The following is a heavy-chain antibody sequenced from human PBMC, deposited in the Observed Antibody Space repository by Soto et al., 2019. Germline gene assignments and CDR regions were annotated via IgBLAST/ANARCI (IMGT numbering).Heavy chain of an antibody. CDR2: IYHSGST. J-gene: IGHJ4*02. D-gene: IGHD3-22*01. CDR1: GGSISSSNW. Sequence: KPSETLSLTCAVSGGSISSSNWWSWVRQPPGEGLEWIGEIYHSGSTNYNPSLKSRVTISVDKSKNQFSLKLSSVTAADTAVYYCARGHYDSSGYYEKQIDYWGQGTLVTVSS. CDR3: ARGHYDSSGYYEKQIDY. V-gene: IGHV4-4*02.